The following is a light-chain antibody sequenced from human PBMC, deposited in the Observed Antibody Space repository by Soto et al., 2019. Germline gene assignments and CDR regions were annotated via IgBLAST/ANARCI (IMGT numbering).Light chain of an antibody. V-gene: IGKV1-5*01. Sequence: DIQMTQSPSTLSASVGDRVTITCRASQSISSWLAWYQQKPGKAPKLLIYDVSSLESGVPSRFSGSGSGTEFTLTISSLHPDDFATYYCQQYTTFWTFGHGTKVEIK. CDR3: QQYTTFWT. CDR2: DVS. CDR1: QSISSW. J-gene: IGKJ1*01.